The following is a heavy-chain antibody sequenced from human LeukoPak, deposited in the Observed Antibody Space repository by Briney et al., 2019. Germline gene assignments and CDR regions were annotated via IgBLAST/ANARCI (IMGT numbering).Heavy chain of an antibody. CDR2: IYYSGST. CDR3: ARAGFTVTYFDY. CDR1: GGSVSSGNYY. Sequence: PSETLSLTCTVSGGSVSSGNYYWRWIRQPPGKGLEWLGYIYYSGSTNYNPSLKSRVTMSVDTSKNQFSLKLSSVTAADTAVYYCARAGFTVTYFDYWGQGTLVTVSS. D-gene: IGHD4-17*01. J-gene: IGHJ4*02. V-gene: IGHV4-61*01.